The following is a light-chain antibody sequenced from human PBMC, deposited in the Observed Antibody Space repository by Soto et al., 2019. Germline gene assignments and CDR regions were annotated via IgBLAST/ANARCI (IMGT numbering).Light chain of an antibody. J-gene: IGKJ1*01. Sequence: DIVMTQSPDSLAVSLGERATINCKSSQSVLYSSNNKNYLAWYQQKPGQPPKLLIYWASTRESGVPDRFSGSGSGTDFTLTISSLQAEDVAVYYCQHYYITPPWTFGQGTKVDIK. CDR1: QSVLYSSNNKNY. V-gene: IGKV4-1*01. CDR2: WAS. CDR3: QHYYITPPWT.